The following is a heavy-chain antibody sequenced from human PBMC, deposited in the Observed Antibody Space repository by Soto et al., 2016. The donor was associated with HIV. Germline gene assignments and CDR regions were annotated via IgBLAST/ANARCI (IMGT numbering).Heavy chain of an antibody. D-gene: IGHD3-22*01. CDR3: ARGRDYYDSNYMDV. Sequence: QVQLVQSGAEVKKPGSSVKVSCKASGGTFNSYVINWVRQAPGQGLEWMGGIIPILGMTNYAQKFQARVTITADKSTSTAFMELSSLRSEDTAVYYCARGRDYYDSNYMDVWGKGTTVTVSS. J-gene: IGHJ6*03. V-gene: IGHV1-69*10. CDR2: IIPILGMT. CDR1: GGTFNSYV.